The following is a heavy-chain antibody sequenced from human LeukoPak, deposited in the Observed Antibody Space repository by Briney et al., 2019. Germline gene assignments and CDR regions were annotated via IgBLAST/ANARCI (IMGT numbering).Heavy chain of an antibody. CDR1: GYTFAGYY. J-gene: IGHJ4*02. CDR3: ARGGYYYGSGSYSDFDY. CDR2: INPNSGGT. V-gene: IGHV1-2*02. D-gene: IGHD3-10*01. Sequence: ASVNVSCKASGYTFAGYYMHWVRQAPGQGLEWMGWINPNSGGTNYAQKFQGRVTMTRDTSISTAYMELSRLRSEDTAVYYCARGGYYYGSGSYSDFDYWGQGTLVTVSS.